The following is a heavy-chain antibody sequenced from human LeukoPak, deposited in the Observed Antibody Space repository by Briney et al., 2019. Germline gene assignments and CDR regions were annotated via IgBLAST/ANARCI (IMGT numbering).Heavy chain of an antibody. V-gene: IGHV3-66*01. CDR3: ARAFLGSNFDY. Sequence: AGGSLRLSCAASGFTVSSNYMSWVRQAPGKGLEWVSVIYSGGSTYYADSVKGRFTISRDNAKNSLYLQMNSLRDEDTAVYYCARAFLGSNFDYWGQGTLVTVSS. J-gene: IGHJ4*02. D-gene: IGHD2-15*01. CDR2: IYSGGST. CDR1: GFTVSSNY.